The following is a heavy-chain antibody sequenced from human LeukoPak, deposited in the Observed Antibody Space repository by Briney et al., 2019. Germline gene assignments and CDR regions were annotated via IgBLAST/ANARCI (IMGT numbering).Heavy chain of an antibody. V-gene: IGHV3-23*01. CDR1: GFTFSSYA. D-gene: IGHD3-22*01. J-gene: IGHJ4*02. CDR3: ARSQARNYYDGSGYRAFDY. CDR2: ISGSGGST. Sequence: GGSLRLSCAASGFTFSSYAMSWVRQAPGKGLEWVSAISGSGGSTYYADSVKGRFTISRDNSKNTLYLQMNSLRAEDTAVYYCARSQARNYYDGSGYRAFDYWGQGTLVTVSS.